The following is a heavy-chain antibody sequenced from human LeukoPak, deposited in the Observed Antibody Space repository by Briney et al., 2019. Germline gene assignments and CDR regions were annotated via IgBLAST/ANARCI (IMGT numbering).Heavy chain of an antibody. CDR1: GFTFSSYW. CDR2: IKQDGSEK. J-gene: IGHJ4*02. Sequence: GGSPRLSCAASGFTFSSYWMSWVRQAPGKGLEWVANIKQDGSEKYYVDSVKGRFTISRDNAKNSLYLQMNSLRAEDTAVYYCARDYYDFWSGYYRYFDYWGQGTLVTVSS. V-gene: IGHV3-7*01. CDR3: ARDYYDFWSGYYRYFDY. D-gene: IGHD3-3*01.